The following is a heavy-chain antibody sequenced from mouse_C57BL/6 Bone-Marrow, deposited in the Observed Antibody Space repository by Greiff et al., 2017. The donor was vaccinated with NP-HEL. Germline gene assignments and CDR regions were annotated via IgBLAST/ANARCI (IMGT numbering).Heavy chain of an antibody. Sequence: QVQLQQSGPELVKPGASVKISCKASGYAFSSSWMNWVKQRPGKGLEWIGRIYPGDGDTNYNGKFKGKATLTADKSSSTAYMQLSSLTSEDSAVYFCARSGSQLFYYFDYWGQGTTLTVSS. CDR3: ARSGSQLFYYFDY. D-gene: IGHD3-2*02. J-gene: IGHJ2*01. V-gene: IGHV1-82*01. CDR2: IYPGDGDT. CDR1: GYAFSSSW.